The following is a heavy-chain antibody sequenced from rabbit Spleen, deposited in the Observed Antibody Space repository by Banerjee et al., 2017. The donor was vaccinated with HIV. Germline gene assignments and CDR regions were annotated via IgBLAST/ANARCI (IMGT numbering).Heavy chain of an antibody. CDR1: GFSFSSSYY. CDR2: IYTGSGST. V-gene: IGHV1S43*01. D-gene: IGHD1-1*01. Sequence: QQQLEESGGGLVQPEGSLTLTCTASGFSFSSSYYMCWVRQAPGKGLEWIGCIYTGSGSTYYASWAKGRFTITRSTSLNTVDLKMASLTAADTATYFCARVQTYASGSGYYIGFREYYFNLWGPGTLVTVS. CDR3: ARVQTYASGSGYYIGFREYYFNL. J-gene: IGHJ4*01.